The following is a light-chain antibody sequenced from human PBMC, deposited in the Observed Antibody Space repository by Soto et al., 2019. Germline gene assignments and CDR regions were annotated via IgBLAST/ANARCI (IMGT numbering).Light chain of an antibody. J-gene: IGKJ2*01. V-gene: IGKV3-15*01. CDR1: QSINSE. CDR3: QQGHNWPLT. Sequence: EIVMTQSPATLSPSPRERAALSCRASQSINSELAWDQQKPGQPPRLLIYGASTRATGVPARFTGSESGSEFTLTISGLQSEDFAVYYCQQGHNWPLTFGQGTRLEI. CDR2: GAS.